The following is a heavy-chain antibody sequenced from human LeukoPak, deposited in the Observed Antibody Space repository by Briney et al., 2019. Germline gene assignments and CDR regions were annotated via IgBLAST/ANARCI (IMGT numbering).Heavy chain of an antibody. Sequence: ASVKVSCKASGYTFTSYSIHWVRQAPGQGLEWMGIINPSGASAMYAQKFQGRVTMTRDMSTATVYLDLSSLRFDDTAVYYCARDLLVSGGAFDIWGQGTMVTVSS. J-gene: IGHJ3*02. CDR3: ARDLLVSGGAFDI. V-gene: IGHV1-46*01. D-gene: IGHD3-10*01. CDR2: INPSGASA. CDR1: GYTFTSYS.